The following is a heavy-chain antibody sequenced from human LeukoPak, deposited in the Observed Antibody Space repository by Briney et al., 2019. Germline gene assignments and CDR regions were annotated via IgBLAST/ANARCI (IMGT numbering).Heavy chain of an antibody. CDR1: AYSISSGYY. D-gene: IGHD1-26*01. V-gene: IGHV4-38-2*01. J-gene: IGHJ4*02. CDR3: ATWDSGRYSQIDN. Sequence: SETLSLTCAVSAYSISSGYYWGWVRQSPGRGLECIGTIFYAGDTYYNPSLESRVTMSVDTSKNQFSLKLTSVTAADTAVYYCATWDSGRYSQIDNWGQGTLVTVSS. CDR2: IFYAGDT.